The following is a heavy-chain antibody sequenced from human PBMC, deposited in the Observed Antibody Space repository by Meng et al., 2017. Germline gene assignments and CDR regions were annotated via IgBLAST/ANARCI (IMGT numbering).Heavy chain of an antibody. CDR2: ITNKAYSYTA. CDR1: GYIFNDYF. V-gene: IGHV3-72*01. Sequence: EVQLVESGGGLVQPGESLRLSCEASGYIFNDYFMDWVRQAPGKGLEWVGRITNKAYSYTAQYAAYVKGRFTVSRDDSKNSLYLQMNSLNPEDMAVYYCARDINTAIDPWGQGTLVTVSS. CDR3: ARDINTAIDP. J-gene: IGHJ1*01. D-gene: IGHD5-18*01.